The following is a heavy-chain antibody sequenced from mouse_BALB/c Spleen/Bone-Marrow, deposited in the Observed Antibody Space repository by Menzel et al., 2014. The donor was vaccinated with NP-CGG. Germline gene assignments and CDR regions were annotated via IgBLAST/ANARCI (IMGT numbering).Heavy chain of an antibody. V-gene: IGHV5-12-2*01. D-gene: IGHD3-1*01. CDR3: SRHVGNPYAMDY. CDR2: ISNGGGST. CDR1: GLTFSSNT. Sequence: EVKLVESGGGLVQPGGPLKLSCAASGLTFSSNTMSWVRQTPEKSLEWVAYISNGGGSTSYPDTVKGRFTISRDNAKNTLYLQMSSLKSEDTAMYYCSRHVGNPYAMDYWGQGTSVTVSS. J-gene: IGHJ4*01.